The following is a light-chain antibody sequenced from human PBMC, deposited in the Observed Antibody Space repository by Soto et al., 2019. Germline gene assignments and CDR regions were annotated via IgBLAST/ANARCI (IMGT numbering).Light chain of an antibody. V-gene: IGKV1-5*03. J-gene: IGKJ1*01. CDR1: QSISSW. Sequence: DIQMTQSPSTLSVSVGDRVTITCRASQSISSWLAWYQQKPGKAPKLLIYKASSLESGVPSRFSGSGSGTEFTLTISSLQPDDFATYYCQQYNTAWTFGQGTKVAIK. CDR2: KAS. CDR3: QQYNTAWT.